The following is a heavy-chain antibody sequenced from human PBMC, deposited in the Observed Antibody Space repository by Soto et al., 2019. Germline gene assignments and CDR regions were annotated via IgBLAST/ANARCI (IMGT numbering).Heavy chain of an antibody. D-gene: IGHD6-19*01. Sequence: QITLKESGPALVKPTQTLTLTCTFSGFSLSTSGVGVGWIRQPPGKALEWLALIYWDDDKRYSPSLKSRLTITKDTSKTQVVLTMTNMDPVDTATYYCARPYSSGWYYRYWGQGTLVTVSS. CDR1: GFSLSTSGVG. J-gene: IGHJ4*02. V-gene: IGHV2-5*02. CDR2: IYWDDDK. CDR3: ARPYSSGWYYRY.